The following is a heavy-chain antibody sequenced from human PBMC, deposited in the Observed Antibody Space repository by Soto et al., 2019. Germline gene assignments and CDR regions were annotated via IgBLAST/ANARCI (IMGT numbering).Heavy chain of an antibody. CDR2: ISTYNGNT. CDR3: AWTTGSWCLFDP. V-gene: IGHV1-18*01. D-gene: IGHD6-13*01. J-gene: IGHJ5*02. Sequence: ASVKVSFKASGYTFFSYGISWVRQAPGQGLDCMGWISTYNGNTNYAQKLQDRVTMTTDTSTRTAYMELRSLRSDDTAVYYCAWTTGSWCLFDPWGQGTLVTVSS. CDR1: GYTFFSYG.